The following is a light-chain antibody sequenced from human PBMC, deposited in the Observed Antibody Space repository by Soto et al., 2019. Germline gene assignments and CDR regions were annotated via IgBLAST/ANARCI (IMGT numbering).Light chain of an antibody. CDR2: DAS. J-gene: IGKJ1*01. Sequence: AIRMTQSPSSFSASTGDRVSITCRATQDIGTYLAWYQQIPGKAPKLLIYDASTLQTGVPSRFSGSGSGTDFPLTISYLQSEDFGTYYCQQYNSYSGTFGRGTKVDIK. CDR1: QDIGTY. CDR3: QQYNSYSGT. V-gene: IGKV1-8*01.